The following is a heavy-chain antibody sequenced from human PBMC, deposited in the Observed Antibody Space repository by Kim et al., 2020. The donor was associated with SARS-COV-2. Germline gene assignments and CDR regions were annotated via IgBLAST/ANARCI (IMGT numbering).Heavy chain of an antibody. V-gene: IGHV3-23*01. CDR1: GFTFSSYA. CDR3: SLMEADSGYDSPGMDV. CDR2: ISGSGGST. J-gene: IGHJ6*02. D-gene: IGHD5-12*01. Sequence: GGSLRLSCAASGFTFSSYAMSWVRQAPGKGLEWVSAISGSGGSTYYADSVKGRFTISRDNSKNTLYLQMNSLRAEDTAVYYCSLMEADSGYDSPGMDVWGQGTTVTVSS.